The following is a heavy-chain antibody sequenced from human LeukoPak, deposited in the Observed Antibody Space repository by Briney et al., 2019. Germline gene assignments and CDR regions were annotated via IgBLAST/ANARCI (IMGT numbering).Heavy chain of an antibody. D-gene: IGHD6-19*01. Sequence: GGSLRLSCAASGFTFSIYAMSWVHQAPGKGLEWVSAISGTDDSTYYADSVKGRFTISRDNSKNTLYLQINSLRAEDTALYYCAKDRTSGWYAPFDYWGQGTLVTVSS. J-gene: IGHJ4*02. V-gene: IGHV3-23*01. CDR1: GFTFSIYA. CDR3: AKDRTSGWYAPFDY. CDR2: ISGTDDST.